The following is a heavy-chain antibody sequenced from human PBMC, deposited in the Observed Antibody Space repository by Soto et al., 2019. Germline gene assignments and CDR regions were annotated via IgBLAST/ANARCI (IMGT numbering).Heavy chain of an antibody. CDR2: ISASNGNT. CDR1: GYTFTSYG. J-gene: IGHJ5*02. D-gene: IGHD3-22*01. V-gene: IGHV1-18*01. Sequence: QVQLVQSGAEVKKPGASVTVSCKASGYTFTSYGLSGVRQAPGQGLEWVGWISASNGNTNYAQKFKGRVTMTTDTSTSTAYMELRSLRSDDTAVYYCGRDRDYYDSSGPWGQGTLVTVSS. CDR3: GRDRDYYDSSGP.